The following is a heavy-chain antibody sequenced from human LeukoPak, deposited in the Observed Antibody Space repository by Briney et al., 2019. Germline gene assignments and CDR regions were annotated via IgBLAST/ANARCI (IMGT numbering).Heavy chain of an antibody. CDR2: ISSSSSYI. CDR1: GFTFSSYS. Sequence: GGSLRLSCAASGFTFSSYSMKWVRQAPGKGLEWVSSISSSSSYIDYVGSVKGRFTISRDNAKNSLYLQMNSLRAEDTAVYYCAVDYDYWSAYYSDSRMTPKRGGRGTLVTVSS. CDR3: AVDYDYWSAYYSDSRMTPKR. D-gene: IGHD3-3*01. V-gene: IGHV3-21*06. J-gene: IGHJ4*02.